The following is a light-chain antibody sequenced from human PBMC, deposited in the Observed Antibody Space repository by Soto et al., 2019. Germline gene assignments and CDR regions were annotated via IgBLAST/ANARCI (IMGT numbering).Light chain of an antibody. J-gene: IGKJ4*01. CDR2: GAS. V-gene: IGKV3-20*01. CDR3: QQYGSSGLT. CDR1: QSVSSSY. Sequence: ENVLTQSPGTLSLSPGERATLSCRASQSVSSSYLAWYQQKPGQAPRLLIYGASSRATGIPDWFSGSGSGTDFTITISRLEPEDFAVYYCQQYGSSGLTFGGGTKVEIK.